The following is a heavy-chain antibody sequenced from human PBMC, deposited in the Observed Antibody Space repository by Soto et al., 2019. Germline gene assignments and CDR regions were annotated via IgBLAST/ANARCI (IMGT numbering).Heavy chain of an antibody. CDR3: ARVRGYYDSSGYYYGSGYYYGMDV. J-gene: IGHJ6*02. D-gene: IGHD3-22*01. CDR2: IIPIFGTA. V-gene: IGHV1-69*13. Sequence: GASVKVSCKASGGTFSSYAISWVRQAPGQGLEWMGGIIPIFGTANYAQKFQGRVTITADESTSTAYMELSSLRSEDTAVYYCARVRGYYDSSGYYYGSGYYYGMDVWGQGTTVTVYS. CDR1: GGTFSSYA.